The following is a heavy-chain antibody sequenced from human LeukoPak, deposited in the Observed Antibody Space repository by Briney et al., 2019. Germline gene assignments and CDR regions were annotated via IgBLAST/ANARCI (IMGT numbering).Heavy chain of an antibody. CDR2: IIPIFGTA. J-gene: IGHJ4*02. V-gene: IGHV1-69*05. CDR3: ARKTGGDSGYRPLAS. CDR1: GGTFSSYA. D-gene: IGHD5-12*01. Sequence: SVKVSCKASGGTFSSYAISWVRQAPGQGLEWMGGIIPIFGTANYAQKFQGRVTITTDESTSTAYMELSSLRSEDTAGYYCARKTGGDSGYRPLASWGKGPLVTVSS.